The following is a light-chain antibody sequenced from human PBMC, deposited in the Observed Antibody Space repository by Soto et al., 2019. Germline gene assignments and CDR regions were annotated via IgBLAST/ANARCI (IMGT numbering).Light chain of an antibody. V-gene: IGKV1-9*01. CDR1: QGISSY. Sequence: IQLTQSPSSLSASVGDRVTITCRASQGISSYLAWYQQKPGKAPELLIYAASTSQSGVPSRFSGSGSGTDFTLTISSLQPEDSATYYCQQLNTYPPWTFGQGTKVDIK. CDR2: AAS. CDR3: QQLNTYPPWT. J-gene: IGKJ1*01.